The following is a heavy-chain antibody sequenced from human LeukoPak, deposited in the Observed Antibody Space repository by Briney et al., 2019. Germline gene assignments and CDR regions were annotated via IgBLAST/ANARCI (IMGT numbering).Heavy chain of an antibody. CDR1: GGSISSYY. D-gene: IGHD3-22*01. V-gene: IGHV4-4*07. CDR3: ARAAYYYDSSGYYYYSYFDY. Sequence: SETLSLTCTVSGGSISSYYWSWIRQPAGKGLEWIGRIYTSGSTNYNPSLKSRVTMSVDTSKNQFSLKLSSVTAADTAVYYCARAAYYYDSSGYYYYSYFDYWGQGTLVTVSS. J-gene: IGHJ4*02. CDR2: IYTSGST.